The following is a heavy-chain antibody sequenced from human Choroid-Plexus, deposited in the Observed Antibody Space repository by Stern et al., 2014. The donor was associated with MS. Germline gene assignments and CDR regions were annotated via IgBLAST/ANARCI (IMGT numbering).Heavy chain of an antibody. CDR3: VRERCINTRCYGGRFGYYYYGMDV. J-gene: IGHJ6*02. V-gene: IGHV4-34*12. CDR1: GGSFSGYY. D-gene: IGHD2-2*01. CDR2: IVRGGNP. Sequence: QVQLQQWGAGLLKPSETLSLTCAVYGGSFSGYYWSWIRQSPGKGLEWIGEIVRGGNPNYNPSVKGRITIAVDRYKNLLSLNLSAGTAADTAIYYCVRERCINTRCYGGRFGYYYYGMDVWGQGTTVTVSS.